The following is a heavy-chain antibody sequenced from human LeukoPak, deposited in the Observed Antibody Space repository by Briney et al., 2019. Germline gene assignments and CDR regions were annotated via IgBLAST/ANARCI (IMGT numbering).Heavy chain of an antibody. CDR3: ARFPGFYYDSSGYNDAFDI. D-gene: IGHD3-22*01. Sequence: SETLSLTCTVSVRSISSYYWSWLRQPPGKGLEWIGYIYYSGSTNYNPSLKSRVTISVDTSKNQFSLKLSSVTAADTAVSDCARFPGFYYDSSGYNDAFDIWGQGTMVTVSS. J-gene: IGHJ3*02. CDR1: VRSISSYY. V-gene: IGHV4-59*01. CDR2: IYYSGST.